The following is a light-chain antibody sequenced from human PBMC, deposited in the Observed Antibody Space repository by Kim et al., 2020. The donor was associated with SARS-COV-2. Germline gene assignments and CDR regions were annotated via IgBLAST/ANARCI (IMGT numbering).Light chain of an antibody. J-gene: IGLJ3*02. V-gene: IGLV2-14*03. CDR2: DVS. Sequence: QSALTQPASVSGSPGQSITISCTGTSSDVGGYNYVSWYQPHPGKAPKIMIYDVSNQPSGVSNRFCCSKSGNTASLTISGLQAADEADYYCSSYTSSSTWVFGGGTKLTVL. CDR1: SSDVGGYNY. CDR3: SSYTSSSTWV.